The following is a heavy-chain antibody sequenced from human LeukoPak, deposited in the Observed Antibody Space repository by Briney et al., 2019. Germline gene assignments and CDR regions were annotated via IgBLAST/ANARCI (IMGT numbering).Heavy chain of an antibody. CDR2: IYYSGTT. D-gene: IGHD6-19*01. J-gene: IGHJ4*02. CDR1: GGSISSSTYY. V-gene: IGHV4-39*01. Sequence: SETLSLTCTVSGGSISSSTYYWGWIRQPPGTGLEWIGSIYYSGTTYYNPSLKSRVTISADTSKNQFSLKLSSVTAADTAVYYCAGGRSSVLGDWGQGTLVTVSS. CDR3: AGGRSSVLGD.